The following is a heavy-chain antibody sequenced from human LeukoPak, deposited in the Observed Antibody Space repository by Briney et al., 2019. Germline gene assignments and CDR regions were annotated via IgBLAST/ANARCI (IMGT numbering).Heavy chain of an antibody. J-gene: IGHJ4*02. D-gene: IGHD5-24*01. CDR2: IIPIFGIA. CDR1: GGAFSSYA. Sequence: SVKVSCKASGGAFSSYAISWVRQAPGQGLEWMGRIIPIFGIANYAQKFQGRVTITADKSTSTAYMELSSLRSEDTAAYYCARAVEMATIGGNYYFDYWGQGTLVTVSS. CDR3: ARAVEMATIGGNYYFDY. V-gene: IGHV1-69*04.